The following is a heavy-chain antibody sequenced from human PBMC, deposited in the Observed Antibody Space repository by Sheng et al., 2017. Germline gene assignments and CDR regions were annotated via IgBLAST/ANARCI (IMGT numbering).Heavy chain of an antibody. Sequence: PGGSLRLSCAASGFTFSSYEMNWVRQAPGKGLEWVSYISSSGSTIYYADSVKGRFTISRDNAKNSLYLQMNSLRAEDTAVYYCARADNHPVGYYYYYGMDVWGQGTTVTVSS. D-gene: IGHD1-1*01. CDR3: ARADNHPVGYYYYYGMDV. V-gene: IGHV3-48*03. J-gene: IGHJ6*02. CDR1: GFTFSSYE. CDR2: ISSSGSTI.